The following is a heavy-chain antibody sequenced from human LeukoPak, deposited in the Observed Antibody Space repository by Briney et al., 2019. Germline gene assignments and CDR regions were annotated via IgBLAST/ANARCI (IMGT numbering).Heavy chain of an antibody. CDR2: IRGGGTSE. D-gene: IGHD4-17*01. Sequence: PGGSLRLSCAASGFTFSSYAMSWVRQAPGKGLEWVSAIRGGGTSEFYADSVKGRFRISRDNSKDTLFLQMNSLRAEDTAVYYCARDPNGDYIGAFDMWGPGTMVTVSS. CDR3: ARDPNGDYIGAFDM. V-gene: IGHV3-23*01. CDR1: GFTFSSYA. J-gene: IGHJ3*02.